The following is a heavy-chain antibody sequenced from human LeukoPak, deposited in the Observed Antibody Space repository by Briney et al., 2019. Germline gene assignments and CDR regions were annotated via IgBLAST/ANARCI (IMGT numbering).Heavy chain of an antibody. CDR1: GLPFRNYA. CDR2: ITGGAATT. J-gene: IGHJ4*02. Sequence: GGSLRLLCTASGLPFRNYAMIGLRPAPERAVEWVSSITGGAATTYYSDSVKGRFTISRDNSKNTLYLLVNGLRAEDTAVYYCAKELESVGYWGQGTRVTVSS. CDR3: AKELESVGY. D-gene: IGHD5/OR15-5a*01. V-gene: IGHV3-23*01.